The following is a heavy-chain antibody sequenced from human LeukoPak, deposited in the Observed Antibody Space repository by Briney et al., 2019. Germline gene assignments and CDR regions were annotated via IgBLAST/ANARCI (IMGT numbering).Heavy chain of an antibody. V-gene: IGHV3-33*06. CDR1: RFTFRSYG. CDR2: TWYDGSDE. CDR3: AKSSRVVAAPHWFDP. D-gene: IGHD2-15*01. J-gene: IGHJ5*02. Sequence: GGSLRLSCVASRFTFRSYGMHWVRQAPGKGLEWVAVTWYDGSDEYYADSVKGRFTISRDNSKNMLYLQMNNLRAEDTAVYYCAKSSRVVAAPHWFDPWGQGTLVTVSS.